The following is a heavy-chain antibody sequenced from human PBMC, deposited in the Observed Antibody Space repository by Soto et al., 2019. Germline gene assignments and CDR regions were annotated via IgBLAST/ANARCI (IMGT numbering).Heavy chain of an antibody. V-gene: IGHV3-30*18. CDR3: AKTGPNYGMDV. CDR1: GFTFSSYG. CDR2: ISYDGSNK. Sequence: QVQLVESGGGVVQPGRSLRLSCAASGFTFSSYGMHWVRQAPGTGLEWVAVISYDGSNKYYADSVKGRFTISRDNSNNALYLQMNSLRAEDTAVYYCAKTGPNYGMDVWGQGTTVTVSS. J-gene: IGHJ6*02.